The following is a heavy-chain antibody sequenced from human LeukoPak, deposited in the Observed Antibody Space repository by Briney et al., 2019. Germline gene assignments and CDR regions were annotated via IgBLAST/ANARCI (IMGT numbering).Heavy chain of an antibody. J-gene: IGHJ4*02. Sequence: RGSPRLSRAASVFISGNYAISSVRQAPGKGLEWVSGIRVSGGTTRYADSVKGRFPISKDNSNNTLSLQLNSLRAHDPAVYYCPKDYLISYWGVMEQWGQGTRPSVSS. CDR2: IRVSGGTT. CDR1: VFISGNYA. D-gene: IGHD3-16*01. V-gene: IGHV3-23*01. CDR3: PKDYLISYWGVMEQ.